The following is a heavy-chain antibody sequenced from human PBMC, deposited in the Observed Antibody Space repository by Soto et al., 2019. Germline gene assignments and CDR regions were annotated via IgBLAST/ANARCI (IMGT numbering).Heavy chain of an antibody. J-gene: IGHJ6*02. Sequence: QVQLVQSGAEVKKPGSSVKVSCKASGGTFSSYAISWVRQAPGQGLEWMGGIIPIFGTANYAQKFQGRVTITADKSTSTASMELSSLRSEDTAVYYCASPSDYTSAYYYYYGMDVWGQGTTVTVSS. CDR3: ASPSDYTSAYYYYYGMDV. CDR2: IIPIFGTA. D-gene: IGHD4-4*01. CDR1: GGTFSSYA. V-gene: IGHV1-69*06.